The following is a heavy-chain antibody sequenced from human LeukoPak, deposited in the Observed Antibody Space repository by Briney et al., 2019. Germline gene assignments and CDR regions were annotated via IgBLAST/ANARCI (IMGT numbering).Heavy chain of an antibody. V-gene: IGHV4-39*07. D-gene: IGHD3-9*01. CDR3: ARSPLTGLLIDY. CDR2: IYYSGST. Sequence: PSETLSLTCTVSGGSVSRSPYYWGWIRQPPGKGLEWIGNIYYSGSTYYNPSLKSRVTISVDTSKNQFSLKLSSVTAADTAVYYCARSPLTGLLIDYWGQGTLVTVSS. CDR1: GGSVSRSPYY. J-gene: IGHJ4*02.